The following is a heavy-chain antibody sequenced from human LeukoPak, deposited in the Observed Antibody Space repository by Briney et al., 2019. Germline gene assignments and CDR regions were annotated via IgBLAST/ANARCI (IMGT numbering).Heavy chain of an antibody. CDR2: IHYSGST. Sequence: PSETLSLTCTVSGGSISSYYWSWIRQPPGKGLEWIGYIHYSGSTNYNPSLKSRVTISVDTSKNQFSLKLSSVTAADTAVYYCARTTEGYCRGRSCYSYYYYMDVWGKGTTVTVSS. D-gene: IGHD2-15*01. CDR1: GGSISSYY. V-gene: IGHV4-59*01. CDR3: ARTTEGYCRGRSCYSYYYYMDV. J-gene: IGHJ6*03.